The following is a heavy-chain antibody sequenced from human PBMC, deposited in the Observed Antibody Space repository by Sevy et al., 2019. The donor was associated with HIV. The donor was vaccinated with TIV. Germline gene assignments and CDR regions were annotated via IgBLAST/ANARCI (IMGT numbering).Heavy chain of an antibody. CDR2: ISWSSANI. CDR1: GFTFDDYA. J-gene: IGHJ5*02. V-gene: IGHV3-9*01. Sequence: GGSLRLSCAASGFTFDDYAMHWVRQAPGKGLEWVSSISWSSANIGYADSVKGRFSISRDNAKKSLYLQMNSLRTEETAFYYCVKAPYSTSSPGWFDPWGQGTLVTVSS. CDR3: VKAPYSTSSPGWFDP. D-gene: IGHD6-13*01.